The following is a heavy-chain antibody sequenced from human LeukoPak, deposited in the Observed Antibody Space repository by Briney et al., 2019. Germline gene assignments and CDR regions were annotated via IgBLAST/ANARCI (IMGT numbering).Heavy chain of an antibody. CDR1: GGTFSSYV. J-gene: IGHJ6*03. D-gene: IGHD3-22*01. CDR2: IIPIFGTA. V-gene: IGHV1-69*05. Sequence: SVKVSCKASGGTFSSYVISWVRQAPGQGLEWMGGIIPIFGTANYAQKFQGRVTITTDESTSTAYMELSSLRSEDTAVYYCARTPHYYDSSGYYGYYYYYMGVWGKGTTVTVSS. CDR3: ARTPHYYDSSGYYGYYYYYMGV.